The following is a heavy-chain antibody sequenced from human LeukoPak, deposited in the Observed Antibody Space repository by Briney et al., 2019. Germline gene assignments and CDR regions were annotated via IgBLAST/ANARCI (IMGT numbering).Heavy chain of an antibody. D-gene: IGHD6-13*01. CDR2: ISSSGSTI. J-gene: IGHJ4*02. CDR3: ARDLEYSSSWYASYYFDY. V-gene: IGHV3-11*01. CDR1: GFTFSDYY. Sequence: GGSLRLSCAASGFTFSDYYMSWIRQAPGKGLEWVSYISSSGSTIYYADSVKGRFTISRDNAENSLYLQMNSLRAEDTAVYYCARDLEYSSSWYASYYFDYWGQGTLVTVSS.